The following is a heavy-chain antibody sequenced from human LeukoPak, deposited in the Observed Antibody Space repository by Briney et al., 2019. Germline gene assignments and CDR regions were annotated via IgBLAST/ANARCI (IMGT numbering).Heavy chain of an antibody. V-gene: IGHV3-53*04. CDR3: ARDYYYDSSGYYYR. Sequence: GGSLRLSCAASGFTVSSNYMSWVRQAPGKGLEWVSVIYSGGSTYYADSVKGRFTISRHNSKNTLYLQMNSLRAEDTAVYYCARDYYYDSSGYYYRWGQGTLVTVSS. CDR2: IYSGGST. D-gene: IGHD3-22*01. CDR1: GFTVSSNY. J-gene: IGHJ4*02.